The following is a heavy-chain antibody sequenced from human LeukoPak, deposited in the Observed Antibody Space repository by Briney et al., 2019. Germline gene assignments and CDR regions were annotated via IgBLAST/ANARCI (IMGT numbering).Heavy chain of an antibody. CDR1: GFTFGDYA. V-gene: IGHV3-49*04. D-gene: IGHD5-12*01. CDR3: TRDLPGGYDLTFDY. Sequence: PGGSLRLSCTASGFTFGDYAMSWVRQAPGRGLEWVGFIRSKAYGGTTEYAASVKGRFTISRDDSKSIAYLQMNSLKTEDTAVYYCTRDLPGGYDLTFDYWGQGTLVTVSS. J-gene: IGHJ4*02. CDR2: IRSKAYGGTT.